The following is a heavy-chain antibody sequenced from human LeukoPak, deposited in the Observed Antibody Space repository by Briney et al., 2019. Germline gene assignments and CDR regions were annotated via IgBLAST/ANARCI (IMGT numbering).Heavy chain of an antibody. D-gene: IGHD3-16*01. V-gene: IGHV4-34*01. CDR2: INHIGST. Sequence: SETLSLTCAVYGGSFSDYYWTWIRQSPGKGLEWIGEINHIGSTNYNPSLKSRVTISVDTSKNQFSLKLTSVTAADTAMYYCARGPFMNFVYWGQGALVTVSS. CDR1: GGSFSDYY. CDR3: ARGPFMNFVY. J-gene: IGHJ4*02.